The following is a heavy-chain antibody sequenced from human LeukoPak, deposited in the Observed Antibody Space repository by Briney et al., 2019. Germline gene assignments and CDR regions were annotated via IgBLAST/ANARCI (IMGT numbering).Heavy chain of an antibody. CDR1: GFTFSDHY. J-gene: IGHJ4*02. Sequence: GGSLRLSCAASGFTFSDHYMHWVRQAPGKGLEWVGRIGNKVNAYTTEYAASVKGRFTISRDDSKNSLYLQMNSLKTEDTAVYYCTRRRFYFDYWGQGTLVTVSS. CDR2: IGNKVNAYTT. V-gene: IGHV3-72*01. CDR3: TRRRFYFDY.